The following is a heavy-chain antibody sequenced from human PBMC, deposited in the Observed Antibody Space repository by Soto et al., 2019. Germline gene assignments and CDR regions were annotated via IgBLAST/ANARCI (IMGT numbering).Heavy chain of an antibody. CDR3: ARYYYDSSDMPSFDY. V-gene: IGHV4-34*01. CDR1: GGSFSGYY. Sequence: SETLSLTCAVYGGSFSGYYWSWIRQPPGKGLEWIGEINHSGSTNYNPSLKSRVTISVDTSKNQFSLKLSSVTAADTAVYYCARYYYDSSDMPSFDYWGQGTLVTVSS. CDR2: INHSGST. J-gene: IGHJ4*02. D-gene: IGHD3-22*01.